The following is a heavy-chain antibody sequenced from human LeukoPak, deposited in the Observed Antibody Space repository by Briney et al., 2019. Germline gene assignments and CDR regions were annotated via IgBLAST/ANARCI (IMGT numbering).Heavy chain of an antibody. D-gene: IGHD3-22*01. CDR3: ARGNSYDSSGYPEYFQN. J-gene: IGHJ1*01. CDR1: GFTFNNYN. Sequence: GGSLKLSCATSGFTFNNYNMNWVRQAPGRALEWVSSITSSGTYIFYADSVKGRFTISRDNSRNTVSLQMNTLRAEDTAVYYCARGNSYDSSGYPEYFQNWGQGTLVTVSS. V-gene: IGHV3-21*01. CDR2: ITSSGTYI.